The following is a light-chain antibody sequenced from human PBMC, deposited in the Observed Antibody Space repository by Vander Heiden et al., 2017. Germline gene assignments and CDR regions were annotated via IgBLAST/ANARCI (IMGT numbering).Light chain of an antibody. Sequence: QSALTQPASVSGSPGQPITIPCTGTSSDVGGYNYVSWYQQHPGKAPKLMIYEVSNRPSGVSNRFSGSKSGNTASLTISGLQAEDEADYYCSSYTSSSTPSVFGTGTKVTVL. CDR1: SSDVGGYNY. V-gene: IGLV2-14*01. J-gene: IGLJ1*01. CDR3: SSYTSSSTPSV. CDR2: EVS.